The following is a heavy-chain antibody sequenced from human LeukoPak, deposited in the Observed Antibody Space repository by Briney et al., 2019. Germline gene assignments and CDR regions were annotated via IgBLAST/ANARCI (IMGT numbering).Heavy chain of an antibody. V-gene: IGHV1-8*01. CDR1: GYTFTSYD. Sequence: VASVKVSCKASGYTFTSYDINWVRQATGQGLEWMGWMNPNSGNTGYAQKFQGRVTMTRNTSISTAYMELSSLRSEDTAVYYCARGHYYGSGSPHNWFDPWGQGTLVTVSS. J-gene: IGHJ5*02. CDR2: MNPNSGNT. D-gene: IGHD3-10*01. CDR3: ARGHYYGSGSPHNWFDP.